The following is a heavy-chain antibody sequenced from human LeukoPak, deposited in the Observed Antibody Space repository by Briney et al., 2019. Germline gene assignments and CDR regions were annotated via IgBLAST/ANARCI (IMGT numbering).Heavy chain of an antibody. CDR3: ARDAMGYCSSTSCYFGMDV. Sequence: SETLSLTCTVSGGSISSYYWSWIRQPPGKGLEWIGYIYYSGSTNYNPSLKSRVTISVDTSKNQFSLKLSSVTAADTAVYYCARDAMGYCSSTSCYFGMDVWAKGTTVTISS. CDR2: IYYSGST. D-gene: IGHD2-2*01. V-gene: IGHV4-59*12. CDR1: GGSISSYY. J-gene: IGHJ6*04.